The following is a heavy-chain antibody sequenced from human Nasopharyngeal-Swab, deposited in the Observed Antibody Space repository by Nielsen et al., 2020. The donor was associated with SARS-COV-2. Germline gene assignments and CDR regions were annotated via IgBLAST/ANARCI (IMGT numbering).Heavy chain of an antibody. Sequence: ASVKVSCKASGYTLTSYGISWVRQAPGQGLEWMGWISAYNGNTNYAQKLQGRVTMTTDTSTSTAYMELRSLRSDDTAVYYCARGRLSMVRGDAFDIWGQGTMVTVSS. V-gene: IGHV1-18*04. J-gene: IGHJ3*02. D-gene: IGHD3-10*01. CDR3: ARGRLSMVRGDAFDI. CDR1: GYTLTSYG. CDR2: ISAYNGNT.